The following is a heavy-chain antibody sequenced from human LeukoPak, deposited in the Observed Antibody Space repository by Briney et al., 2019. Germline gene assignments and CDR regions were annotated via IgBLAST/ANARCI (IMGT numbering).Heavy chain of an antibody. D-gene: IGHD2-2*02. CDR2: INHSGST. Sequence: SETLSLTCAVYGGSFSGYYWSWIRQPPGKGLEWIGEINHSGSTNYNPSLKSRVTISVDTSKNQFSLKLCSVTAADTAVYYCAGGHVSCSSTSCYTESYNWFDPWGQGTLVTVSS. CDR1: GGSFSGYY. V-gene: IGHV4-34*01. CDR3: AGGHVSCSSTSCYTESYNWFDP. J-gene: IGHJ5*02.